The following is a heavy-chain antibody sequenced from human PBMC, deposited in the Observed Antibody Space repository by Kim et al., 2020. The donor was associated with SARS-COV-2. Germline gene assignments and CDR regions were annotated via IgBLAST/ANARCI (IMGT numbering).Heavy chain of an antibody. Sequence: ASVKVSCKASGYTFTSYGISWVRQAPGQGLEWMGWISAYNGNTNYAQKLQGRVTMTTDTSTSTAYMELRSLRSDDTAVYYCARVASGITVIVVVMPDYYYGMDVWGQGTTVTVSS. D-gene: IGHD3-22*01. V-gene: IGHV1-18*01. CDR1: GYTFTSYG. CDR2: ISAYNGNT. CDR3: ARVASGITVIVVVMPDYYYGMDV. J-gene: IGHJ6*02.